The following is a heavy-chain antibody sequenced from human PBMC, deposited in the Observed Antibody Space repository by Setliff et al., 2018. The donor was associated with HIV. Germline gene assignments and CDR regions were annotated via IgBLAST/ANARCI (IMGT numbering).Heavy chain of an antibody. J-gene: IGHJ4*02. CDR3: ARDADYDFWSGYWRYFDY. Sequence: RASVKVSCKASGYTFTAYFMHWVRQAPGQGLEWMGMSNPTGGSTSLAQKFQGRVTMTTDTSTNTAYMELSSLRSEDTAVYYCARDADYDFWSGYWRYFDYWGQGTLVTVSS. D-gene: IGHD3-3*01. V-gene: IGHV1-46*01. CDR1: GYTFTAYF. CDR2: SNPTGGST.